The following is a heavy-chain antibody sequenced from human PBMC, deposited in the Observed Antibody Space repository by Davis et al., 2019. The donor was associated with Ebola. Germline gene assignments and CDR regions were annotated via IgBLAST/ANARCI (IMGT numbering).Heavy chain of an antibody. Sequence: AASVKVSCKASGYTFTNYYMHWVRQAPGQGLEWMGRINPNTGGTYSPQKFQGRVTMTRDTSLNTVYMELRRLRSDDSAVYYCARGDGNFYYGMDVWGKGTTVTVSS. D-gene: IGHD2-21*02. CDR3: ARGDGNFYYGMDV. J-gene: IGHJ6*04. CDR1: GYTFTNYY. V-gene: IGHV1-2*06. CDR2: INPNTGGT.